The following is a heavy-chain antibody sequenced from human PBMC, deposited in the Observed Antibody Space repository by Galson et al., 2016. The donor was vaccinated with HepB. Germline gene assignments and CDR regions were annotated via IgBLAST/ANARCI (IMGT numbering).Heavy chain of an antibody. Sequence: CAISGDSVSSNSAAWNWFRQSTSRGLEWLGRTYYRSKWYNDYRLSLKTRININADTSRNEVSLQLKSVTLEDTAVYYFARARSRVWSDVFDYWGQGTLVTISS. CDR1: GDSVSSNSAA. D-gene: IGHD6-19*01. V-gene: IGHV6-1*01. J-gene: IGHJ4*02. CDR2: TYYRSKWYN. CDR3: ARARSRVWSDVFDY.